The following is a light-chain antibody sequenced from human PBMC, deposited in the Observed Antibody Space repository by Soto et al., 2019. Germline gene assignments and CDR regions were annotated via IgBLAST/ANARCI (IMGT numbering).Light chain of an antibody. CDR1: QTLLYTSNNKNY. CDR3: QQYYFSPPT. CDR2: WAT. V-gene: IGKV4-1*01. Sequence: DVVMTQSPDSVAVSLGERATITCKSSQTLLYTSNNKNYLAWYQQKPGQSPKLLIYWATTRESGVPDRFSGSGSGTAFTLSISGLQAEDVAVYFCQQYYFSPPTFGQGTKVEIK. J-gene: IGKJ1*01.